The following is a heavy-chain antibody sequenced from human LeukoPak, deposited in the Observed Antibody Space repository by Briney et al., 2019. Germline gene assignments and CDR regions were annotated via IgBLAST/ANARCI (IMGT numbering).Heavy chain of an antibody. V-gene: IGHV3-23*01. CDR2: ISGSGGST. J-gene: IGHJ6*03. CDR3: AKFDAHINYYYYYMDV. D-gene: IGHD2-2*01. CDR1: GFTFSSYA. Sequence: PGGSLRLSCAASGFTFSSYAMSWVRQAPGKGLEWVSAISGSGGSTYYADSVKGRFTISRDNSKNTLYLQMNSLRAEDTAVYYCAKFDAHINYYYYYMDVWGKGTTVTVSS.